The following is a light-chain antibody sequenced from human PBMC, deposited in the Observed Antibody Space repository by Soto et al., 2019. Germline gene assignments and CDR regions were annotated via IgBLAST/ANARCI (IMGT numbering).Light chain of an antibody. CDR3: QQYDNLVLT. CDR1: QDISTY. V-gene: IGKV1-33*01. J-gene: IGKJ4*01. CDR2: DTF. Sequence: DLQMTQSPSSLSASVGDRVTITCQASQDISTYLNWYQQRPGKAPKLLIYDTFNLATGVPPRFSGSGSGTDFTLTISSLQPEDFATYYCQQYDNLVLTFGGGTKVDI.